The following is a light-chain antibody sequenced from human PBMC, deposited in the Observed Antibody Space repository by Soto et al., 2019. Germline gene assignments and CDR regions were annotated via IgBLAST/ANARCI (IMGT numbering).Light chain of an antibody. Sequence: EVVMTQSPATLFVSPGERTTLSCRASQSISNNLAWYQQKPGQAPRLLIFGASTRATGVPASFSGSGSGTELIHTISSLQSEDFATEYCQHFNSWPPELTFGGGTKVDIK. CDR1: QSISNN. J-gene: IGKJ4*01. CDR2: GAS. V-gene: IGKV3-15*01. CDR3: QHFNSWPPELT.